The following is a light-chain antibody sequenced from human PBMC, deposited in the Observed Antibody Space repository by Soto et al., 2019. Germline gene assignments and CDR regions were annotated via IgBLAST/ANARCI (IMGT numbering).Light chain of an antibody. CDR2: EAS. CDR3: QQYDHLPS. CDR1: QDISNY. J-gene: IGKJ5*01. Sequence: DIPMTQSPSSLSASVGDRVTTTCQASQDISNYVNWYQQKPGKAPNLLISEASSLERGVASRFSGSGSGTHFTFTISSLEPEVFATYDCQQYDHLPSFGQGTRLEIK. V-gene: IGKV1-33*01.